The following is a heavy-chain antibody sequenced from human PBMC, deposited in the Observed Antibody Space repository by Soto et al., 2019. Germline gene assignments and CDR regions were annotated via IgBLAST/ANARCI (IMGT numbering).Heavy chain of an antibody. CDR3: AKTQYSSGWSNWFDP. D-gene: IGHD6-19*01. Sequence: EVQLVESGGGLVQPGRSLRLSCAASGFTFDDYAMHWVRQAPGKGLEWVSGISWNSGSIGYADSVKGRFTISRDNAKNSLYLQMSSLRAEDTALYYCAKTQYSSGWSNWFDPWGQGTLVTVSS. V-gene: IGHV3-9*01. CDR2: ISWNSGSI. J-gene: IGHJ5*02. CDR1: GFTFDDYA.